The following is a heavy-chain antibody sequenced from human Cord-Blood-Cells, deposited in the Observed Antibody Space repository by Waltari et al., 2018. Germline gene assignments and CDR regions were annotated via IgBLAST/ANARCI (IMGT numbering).Heavy chain of an antibody. D-gene: IGHD1-1*01. CDR2: IWYDGSNK. Sequence: QVQLVESGGGVVQHGRSLRLSCAASGFTFSSYCMHGVGQAAGKGVGWVVVIWYDGSNKYYADPVNGRFTISRDTSKIPLYLRMNCLRAEDTALYYCARGWNYFDSWCQGTLVTVSS. V-gene: IGHV3-33*01. J-gene: IGHJ4*02. CDR1: GFTFSSYC. CDR3: ARGWNYFDS.